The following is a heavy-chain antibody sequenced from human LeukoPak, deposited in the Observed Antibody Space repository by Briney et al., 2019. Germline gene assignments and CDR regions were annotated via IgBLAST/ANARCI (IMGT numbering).Heavy chain of an antibody. D-gene: IGHD6-19*01. J-gene: IGHJ4*02. V-gene: IGHV3-33*01. CDR3: AREWGRIAVAGGPGY. CDR1: GFIFSNYG. CDR2: IWYDGQTN. Sequence: GESLRLSCEASGFIFSNYGMHWVRQAPGKGLEWLSLIWYDGQTNLYSESVEGRFTTSRDNSGSALFLHMTSLRVEDTAIYYCAREWGRIAVAGGPGYWGQGALVTVSS.